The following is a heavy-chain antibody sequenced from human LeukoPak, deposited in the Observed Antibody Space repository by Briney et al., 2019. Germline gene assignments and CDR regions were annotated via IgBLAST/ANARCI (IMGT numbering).Heavy chain of an antibody. CDR3: ARTFRGGSTRRAFDI. CDR1: GGSFTDYY. J-gene: IGHJ3*02. Sequence: SETVSLTCAVYGGSFTDYYWSWIRQPPGKGLEWIGEINHSGSTNYNPSLKSRVTISIDTSKNQFSLKLSSMTAADTALYYCARTFRGGSTRRAFDIWGQGTMVTVSS. CDR2: INHSGST. D-gene: IGHD1-26*01. V-gene: IGHV4-34*01.